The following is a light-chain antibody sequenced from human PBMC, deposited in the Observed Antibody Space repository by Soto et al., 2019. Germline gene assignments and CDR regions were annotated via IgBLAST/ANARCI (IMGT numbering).Light chain of an antibody. Sequence: DIEMTQSPSTLSVSVGDRVTITCGASQTISSWLAWYQQKPGKAPKLLIYKASTLKSGVPSRFRGSGSGTEFTLTISSLQTDDFATYYCQHYNSYSEAFGHGTKVDIK. CDR2: KAS. V-gene: IGKV1-5*03. J-gene: IGKJ1*01. CDR3: QHYNSYSEA. CDR1: QTISSW.